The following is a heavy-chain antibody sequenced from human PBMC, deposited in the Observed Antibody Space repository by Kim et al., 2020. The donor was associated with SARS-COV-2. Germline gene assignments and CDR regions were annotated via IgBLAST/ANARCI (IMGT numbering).Heavy chain of an antibody. D-gene: IGHD1-26*01. J-gene: IGHJ3*02. Sequence: NYAQKFQGRVTITADKPTPTSYMGLGSLTSEHTAVYYCARVMRGATCAFDMWGQGTMVTVSS. CDR3: ARVMRGATCAFDM. V-gene: IGHV1-69*04.